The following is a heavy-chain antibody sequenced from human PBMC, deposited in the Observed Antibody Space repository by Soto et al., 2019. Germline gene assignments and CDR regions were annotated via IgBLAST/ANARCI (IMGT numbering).Heavy chain of an antibody. CDR3: ARFRLCSGSTCYPSFGFDI. Sequence: QAQLVQSGPEVKKPGASVKVSCKASGYTFSTHGLSWVRQAPGQGLEWMGWITPSNGNTNYAQKLQGRLSMTTDTSTNTGYMEVRSLRSDDTAVYDCARFRLCSGSTCYPSFGFDIWGQGTVVTVSS. CDR2: ITPSNGNT. V-gene: IGHV1-18*01. J-gene: IGHJ3*02. CDR1: GYTFSTHG. D-gene: IGHD2-15*01.